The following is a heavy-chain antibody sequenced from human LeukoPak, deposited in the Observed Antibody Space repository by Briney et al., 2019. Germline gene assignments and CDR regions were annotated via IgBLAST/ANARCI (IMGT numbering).Heavy chain of an antibody. CDR2: INPNSGGT. Sequence: ASVKVSCKASGYTFTGYYMHWVRQAPGQGLDWMGWINPNSGGTNYAQKFQGRVTMTRDTSISTAYMELSRLRSDDTAVYYCARGIGYRTPSDYWGQGTLVTVSS. CDR3: ARGIGYRTPSDY. J-gene: IGHJ4*02. CDR1: GYTFTGYY. D-gene: IGHD5-24*01. V-gene: IGHV1-2*02.